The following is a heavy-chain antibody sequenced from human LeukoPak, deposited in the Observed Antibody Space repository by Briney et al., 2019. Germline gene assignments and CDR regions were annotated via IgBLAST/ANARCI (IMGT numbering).Heavy chain of an antibody. V-gene: IGHV1-2*02. D-gene: IGHD3-10*01. CDR1: GYTFTGYY. CDR3: ARELRTYYYGSGSYPKLFDY. Sequence: ASVKVSCKASGYTFTGYYMHWVRQAPGQGLEWMGWINPNSGGTNYAQKFQGRVTMTRDTSISTAYMELSRLRSDDTAVYYCARELRTYYYGSGSYPKLFDYWGQGTLVTVSS. J-gene: IGHJ4*02. CDR2: INPNSGGT.